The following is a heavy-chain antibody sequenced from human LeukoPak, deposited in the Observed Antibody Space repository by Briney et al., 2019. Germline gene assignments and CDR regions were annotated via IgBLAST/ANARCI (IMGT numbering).Heavy chain of an antibody. Sequence: SETLSLTCTVSGDSISSYYWSWIRQPPGKGLEWIGYIYYSGSTNYNTSLKSRVTMSVETSKNQFSLKLSSVTAADTAVYYCARASITRVAFDIWGQGTMVTVSS. CDR1: GDSISSYY. D-gene: IGHD3-10*01. CDR3: ARASITRVAFDI. V-gene: IGHV4-59*12. J-gene: IGHJ3*02. CDR2: IYYSGST.